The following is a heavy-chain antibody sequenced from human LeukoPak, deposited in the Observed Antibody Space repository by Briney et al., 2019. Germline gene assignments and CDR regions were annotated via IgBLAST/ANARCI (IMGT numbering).Heavy chain of an antibody. D-gene: IGHD6-13*01. CDR2: MKSNSGDT. J-gene: IGHJ4*02. CDR1: GYTFTGYD. Sequence: ASVKVSCKTSGYTFTGYDINWVRQAPGQGLEWMGWMKSNSGDTHFAQKFQGRLTMTRNTSISTAFMELSSLRSEDTAVYYCARGEYSSGWYPFDYWGQGSLVTVSS. CDR3: ARGEYSSGWYPFDY. V-gene: IGHV1-8*01.